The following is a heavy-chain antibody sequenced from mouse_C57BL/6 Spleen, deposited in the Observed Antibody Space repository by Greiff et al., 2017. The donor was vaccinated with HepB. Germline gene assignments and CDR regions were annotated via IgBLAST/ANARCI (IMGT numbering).Heavy chain of an antibody. Sequence: QVQLQQPGAELVKPGASVKVSCKASGYTFTSYWMHWVKQRPGQGLEWIGRIHPSDSDTNYNQKFKGKATLTVDKSSSTAYMQLSSLTSEDSAVYYCAIWDRMVTTLYYYALDYWGQGTSVTVSS. J-gene: IGHJ4*01. D-gene: IGHD2-3*01. CDR2: IHPSDSDT. V-gene: IGHV1-74*01. CDR1: GYTFTSYW. CDR3: AIWDRMVTTLYYYALDY.